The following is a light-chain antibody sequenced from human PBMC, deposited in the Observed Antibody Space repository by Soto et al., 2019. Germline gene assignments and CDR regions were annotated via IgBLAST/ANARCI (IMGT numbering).Light chain of an antibody. CDR2: GAS. Sequence: EIVLTQSPGTLALSPGERATLSCRASQSVASNYLAWYQQKPGQAPRLLISGASSMATGIPDRFSGSGSGTDFTLTISRLEPEDFAVYYCQHYGGSSPFGGGTKVEIK. V-gene: IGKV3-20*01. CDR3: QHYGGSSP. CDR1: QSVASNY. J-gene: IGKJ4*01.